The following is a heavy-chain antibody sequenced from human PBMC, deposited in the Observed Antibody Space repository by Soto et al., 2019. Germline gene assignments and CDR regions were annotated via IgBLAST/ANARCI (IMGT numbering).Heavy chain of an antibody. CDR1: GGTFSSYA. CDR3: ARGASTVTTSYYGMDV. CDR2: IIPIFGTT. J-gene: IGHJ6*02. V-gene: IGHV1-69*01. Sequence: QVQLVQSGAEVKKPVSSVKVSCKASGGTFSSYAISWVRQAPGQGLEWMGGIIPIFGTTNYAQKFQGRVTITADESTSTAYMELSSLRSEDTAVYYCARGASTVTTSYYGMDVWGQGTTVTVSS. D-gene: IGHD4-4*01.